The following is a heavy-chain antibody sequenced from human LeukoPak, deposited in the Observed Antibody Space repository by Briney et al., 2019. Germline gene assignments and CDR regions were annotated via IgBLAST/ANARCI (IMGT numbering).Heavy chain of an antibody. CDR1: GGTFSSYA. CDR3: AVPSGSYLSPDY. D-gene: IGHD1-26*01. V-gene: IGHV1-69*05. CDR2: IIPIFGTA. Sequence: SVKVSCKASGGTFSSYAMSWVRQAPGQGLEWMGGIIPIFGTANYAQRFHGRATITTDESTSTAYMELSSLRSEDTAVDYCAVPSGSYLSPDYWGQGTLVTVSS. J-gene: IGHJ4*02.